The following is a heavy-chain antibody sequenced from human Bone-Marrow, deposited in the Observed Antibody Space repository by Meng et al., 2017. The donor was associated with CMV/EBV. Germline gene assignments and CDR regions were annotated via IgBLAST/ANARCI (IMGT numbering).Heavy chain of an antibody. Sequence: GESLKISCAASGFTFSSYWMHWVRQAPGKGLVWVSRINSDGSSTSYADSVKGRFTISRDNAKNTLYLQMNSLRAEDTAVYYCARPVYWYFDLWGRGNLVTVSS. CDR1: GFTFSSYW. CDR2: INSDGSST. CDR3: ARPVYWYFDL. J-gene: IGHJ2*01. V-gene: IGHV3-74*01.